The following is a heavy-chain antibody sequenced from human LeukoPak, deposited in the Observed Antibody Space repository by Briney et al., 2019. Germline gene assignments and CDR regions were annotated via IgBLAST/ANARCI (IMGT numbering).Heavy chain of an antibody. Sequence: GGSLRLSCAASGFTFSSYDMNWVRQAPGKGLEWVSFISNNGSTIYYADSVKGRFTISRDNSKNSLYLQMNSLRAEDTAVYYCAELGITMIGGVWGKGTTVTICS. V-gene: IGHV3-48*03. CDR2: ISNNGSTI. D-gene: IGHD3-10*02. CDR1: GFTFSSYD. J-gene: IGHJ6*04. CDR3: AELGITMIGGV.